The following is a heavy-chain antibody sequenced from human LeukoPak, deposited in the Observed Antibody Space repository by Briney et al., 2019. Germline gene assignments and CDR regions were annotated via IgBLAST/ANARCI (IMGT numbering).Heavy chain of an antibody. V-gene: IGHV3-23*01. J-gene: IGHJ4*02. D-gene: IGHD3-10*01. Sequence: PGGSLRLSCAASGFTFSIYAMSWVRQAPGKGLEWVSAIGDTTYYADSVEGRFAISRDNSKNTLYLLMNGLRAADAAIYYCPKAFAFGGANFFDYWGQGPLVTVSS. CDR2: IGDTT. CDR1: GFTFSIYA. CDR3: PKAFAFGGANFFDY.